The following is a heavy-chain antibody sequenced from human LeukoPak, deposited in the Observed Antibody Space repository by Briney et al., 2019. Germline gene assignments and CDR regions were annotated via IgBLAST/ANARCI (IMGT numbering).Heavy chain of an antibody. D-gene: IGHD5-12*01. V-gene: IGHV5-51*01. J-gene: IGHJ4*02. CDR2: LYPGDSDT. Sequence: VESLNISFKGSGYSFPNYWIGWVRQMPGKGLEWLGILYPGDSDTRYSPSFQGQVTISADKSISTAYLQWSSLKASDTAMYYCASRLRERFDSWGQGTLVTVSS. CDR3: ASRLRERFDS. CDR1: GYSFPNYW.